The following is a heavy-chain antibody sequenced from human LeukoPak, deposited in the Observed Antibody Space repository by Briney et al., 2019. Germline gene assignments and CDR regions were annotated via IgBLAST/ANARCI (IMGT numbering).Heavy chain of an antibody. J-gene: IGHJ4*02. V-gene: IGHV3-23*01. CDR1: GFTFSSYA. Sequence: GGSLRLSCAASGFTFSSYAMSWVRQAPGKGLEWVSAISGSGGSTYYADSVKGRFTISRDNSKNTLYLQMNSLRAEDTAVYYCAKQKGFGELSLLDYWGQGTLVTVSS. CDR2: ISGSGGST. CDR3: AKQKGFGELSLLDY. D-gene: IGHD3-10*01.